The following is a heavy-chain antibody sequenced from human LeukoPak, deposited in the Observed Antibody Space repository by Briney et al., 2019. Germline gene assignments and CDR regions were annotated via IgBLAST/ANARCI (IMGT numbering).Heavy chain of an antibody. CDR2: INPNSGGT. D-gene: IGHD3-22*01. J-gene: IGHJ4*02. CDR1: GYTFTGYY. V-gene: IGHV1-2*02. CDR3: ARSGAFYYDSSGYYDF. Sequence: ASVKVSCKASGYTFTGYYIHWVRQAPGQGLEWMGWINPNSGGTNYAQMFQGRVTMTRDTSISTAYMELSRLRSDDTAVYYCARSGAFYYDSSGYYDFWGQGTLVTVSS.